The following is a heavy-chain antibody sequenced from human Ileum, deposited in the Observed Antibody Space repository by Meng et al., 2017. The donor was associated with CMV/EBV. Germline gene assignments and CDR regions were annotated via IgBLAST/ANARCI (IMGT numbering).Heavy chain of an antibody. D-gene: IGHD3-3*01. V-gene: IGHV3-15*07. CDR2: MKSKADGGAT. J-gene: IGHJ4*02. Sequence: CAASGFTVSDAWMNWVRQAPGKGLEWGGRMKSKADGGATDYAAPVKGRFTILRDDSKNTLYLQMNSLKMEDTAVYYCYNDFWSGWGGYWGQGTLVTVSS. CDR1: GFTVSDAW. CDR3: YNDFWSGWGGY.